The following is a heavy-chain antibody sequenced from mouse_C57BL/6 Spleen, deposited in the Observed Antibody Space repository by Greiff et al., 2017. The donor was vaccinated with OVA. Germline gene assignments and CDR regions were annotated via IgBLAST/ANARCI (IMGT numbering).Heavy chain of an antibody. CDR1: GYTFPSYW. CDR3: YYYGSSFYFDY. J-gene: IGHJ2*01. V-gene: IGHV1-5*01. CDR2: IYPGNSDT. D-gene: IGHD1-1*01. Sequence: EVQLQQSGTVLARPGASVKMSCKPSGYTFPSYWRHWVKQRPGQGLEWIGAIYPGNSDTSYNQKFKGKAKLTAVTSASTAYMELSSLTNEDSAVYYCYYYGSSFYFDYWGQGTTLTVSS.